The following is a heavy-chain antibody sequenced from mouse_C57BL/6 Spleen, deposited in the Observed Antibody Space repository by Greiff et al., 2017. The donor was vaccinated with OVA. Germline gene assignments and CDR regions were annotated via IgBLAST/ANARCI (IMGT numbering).Heavy chain of an antibody. D-gene: IGHD1-1*01. CDR1: GYTFTDYY. Sequence: VQLQQSGAELVRPGASVKLSCKASGYTFTDYYINWVKQRPGQGLEWIVRIYPGSGNTYYNEKFKGKATLTAEKSSSTAYMQLSSLTSEDSAVYFCARGDYYGSSPDYWGQGTTLTVSS. CDR2: IYPGSGNT. V-gene: IGHV1-76*01. J-gene: IGHJ2*01. CDR3: ARGDYYGSSPDY.